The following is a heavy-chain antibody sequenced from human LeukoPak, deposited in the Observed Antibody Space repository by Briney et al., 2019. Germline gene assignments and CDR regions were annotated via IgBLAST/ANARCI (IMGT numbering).Heavy chain of an antibody. CDR1: GYSFTSYW. D-gene: IGHD6-19*01. V-gene: IGHV5-51*01. CDR2: NYPGDSEA. J-gene: IGHJ3*01. CDR3: ARCKAVAGTINAFDF. Sequence: GESLKISCKGSGYSFTSYWIGWVRQMPGKDLEWMGINYPGDSEARYSPSFQGQVTISVDTSINTASLQWSSLKASDTAMYYCARCKAVAGTINAFDFWGQGTMVTVSS.